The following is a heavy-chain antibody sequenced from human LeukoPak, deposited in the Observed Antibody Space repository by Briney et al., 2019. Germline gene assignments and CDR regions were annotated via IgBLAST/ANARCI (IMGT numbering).Heavy chain of an antibody. J-gene: IGHJ5*02. Sequence: GGSLRLTCAASGFTFSSYRMHWVRQAPGKGLVWLSRNNSDGSSTSYADSVKGRFTISRDNAKNTLYLQMNSLRAEDTAVYYCAREVVPPAIEEPASWFDPWGQGTLVTVSS. CDR3: AREVVPPAIEEPASWFDP. V-gene: IGHV3-74*01. CDR1: GFTFSSYR. D-gene: IGHD2-2*01. CDR2: NNSDGSST.